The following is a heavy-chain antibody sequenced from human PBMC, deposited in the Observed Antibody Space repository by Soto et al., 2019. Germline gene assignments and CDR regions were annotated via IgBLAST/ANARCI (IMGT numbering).Heavy chain of an antibody. CDR1: GDSVSSNSAA. CDR3: ARVDCSSTSCLYYYGMDV. Sequence: QVQLQQSGPGLVKPSQTLSLTCAISGDSVSSNSAAWNWIRQSPSRGLEWLGRTYYRSKWYNDYAVSVKSRITINPDTSKNQFSLQLNSVTPEDTAVYYCARVDCSSTSCLYYYGMDVWGQGTTVTVSS. V-gene: IGHV6-1*01. D-gene: IGHD2-2*01. CDR2: TYYRSKWYN. J-gene: IGHJ6*02.